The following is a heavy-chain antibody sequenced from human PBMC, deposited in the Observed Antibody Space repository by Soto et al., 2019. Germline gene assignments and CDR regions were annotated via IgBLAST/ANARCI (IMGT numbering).Heavy chain of an antibody. CDR1: GFSVSSNY. J-gene: IGHJ6*02. CDR3: ARGLRSYYYYYYGMDV. V-gene: IGHV3-53*01. CDR2: IYSGGST. Sequence: GGSLRLSCAASGFSVSSNYMSWVRQAPGKGLEWVSVIYSGGSTYYADSVKGRFTISRDNSKNTLYLQMNSLRAEDTAVYYCARGLRSYYYYYYGMDVWGQGTTVTVSS.